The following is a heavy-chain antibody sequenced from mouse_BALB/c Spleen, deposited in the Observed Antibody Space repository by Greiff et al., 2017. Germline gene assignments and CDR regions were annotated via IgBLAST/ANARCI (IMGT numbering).Heavy chain of an antibody. Sequence: EVQLQESGPELVKPGASVKMSCKASGYTFTSYVMHWVKQKPGQGLEWIGYINPYNDGTKYNEKFKGKATLTSDKSSSTAYMELSSLTSEDSAVYYCARPSYGSNPGFAYWGQGTLVTVSA. V-gene: IGHV1-14*01. D-gene: IGHD1-1*01. CDR1: GYTFTSYV. CDR2: INPYNDGT. J-gene: IGHJ3*01. CDR3: ARPSYGSNPGFAY.